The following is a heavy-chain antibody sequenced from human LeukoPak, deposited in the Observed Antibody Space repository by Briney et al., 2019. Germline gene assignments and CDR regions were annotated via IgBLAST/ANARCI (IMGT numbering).Heavy chain of an antibody. V-gene: IGHV3-73*01. D-gene: IGHD3-16*01. CDR2: IRSKANSYAT. Sequence: GGSLRLSCAASGFTFSGSAMHWVRQASGKGLEWVGRIRSKANSYATAYAASVKGRLTISRDDSKNTAYLQMNSLKTEDTAVYYCTRPAHDVDYWGQGTRVTVSS. CDR1: GFTFSGSA. CDR3: TRPAHDVDY. J-gene: IGHJ4*02.